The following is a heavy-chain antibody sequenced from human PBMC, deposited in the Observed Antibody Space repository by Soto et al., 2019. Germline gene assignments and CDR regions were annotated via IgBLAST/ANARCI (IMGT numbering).Heavy chain of an antibody. V-gene: IGHV3-48*03. CDR2: MSAGGTI. J-gene: IGHJ3*01. D-gene: IGHD5-12*01. CDR3: AKDKSVITSGYDAFYV. CDR1: GFAFSRYE. Sequence: GGSLRLSCAASGFAFSRYEMDWGRQAPGKGLEWIAYMSAGGTIHYADSVKGRFTISRDNAKNSLYLEMNSLRAEDTAVYYCAKDKSVITSGYDAFYVWGQGTMVTVSS.